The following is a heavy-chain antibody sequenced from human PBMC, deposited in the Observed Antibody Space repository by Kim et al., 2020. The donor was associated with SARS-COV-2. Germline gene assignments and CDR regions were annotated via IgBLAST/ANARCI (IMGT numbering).Heavy chain of an antibody. J-gene: IGHJ4*02. D-gene: IGHD2-2*01. V-gene: IGHV4-4*07. CDR3: VRLGCSATSCTTFDY. Sequence: NPSLTGRVTIAVDTSKNQFSLNLSFVTAADTAMYYCVRLGCSATSCTTFDYWGQGTLVTVSS.